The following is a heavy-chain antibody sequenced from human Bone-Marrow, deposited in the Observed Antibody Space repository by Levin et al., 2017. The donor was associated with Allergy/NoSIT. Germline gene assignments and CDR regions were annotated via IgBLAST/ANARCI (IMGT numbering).Heavy chain of an antibody. CDR2: IWYDGSNK. D-gene: IGHD5-18*01. Sequence: PGGSLRLSCAASGFTFSSYGMHWVRQAPGKGLEWVAVIWYDGSNKYYADSVKGRFTISRDNSKNTLYLQMNSLRAEDTAVYYCAREGSGYSYGSSGWYFDLWGRGTLVTVSS. CDR1: GFTFSSYG. J-gene: IGHJ2*01. V-gene: IGHV3-33*01. CDR3: AREGSGYSYGSSGWYFDL.